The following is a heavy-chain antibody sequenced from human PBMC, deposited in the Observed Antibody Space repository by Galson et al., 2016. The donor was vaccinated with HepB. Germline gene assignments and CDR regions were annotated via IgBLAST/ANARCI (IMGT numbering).Heavy chain of an antibody. CDR1: GFTFRNYG. J-gene: IGHJ4*02. V-gene: IGHV3-23*01. Sequence: SLRLSCAASGFTFRNYGMTWVRQAPGKGLEWVSTICGSCGDIHYADSVKGRFTISRDNSKNTLFLQMNSLRAGDTAVYYCAKGGMLIPRFDYWGQGTLVTVSS. D-gene: IGHD3-16*01. CDR2: ICGSCGDI. CDR3: AKGGMLIPRFDY.